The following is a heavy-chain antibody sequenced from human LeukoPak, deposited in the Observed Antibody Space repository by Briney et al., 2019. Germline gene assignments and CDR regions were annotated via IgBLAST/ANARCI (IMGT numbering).Heavy chain of an antibody. D-gene: IGHD5-24*01. CDR2: IWYDGKNK. CDR3: ARDGYTSSFLDY. CDR1: GFSFSTYG. V-gene: IGHV3-33*01. J-gene: IGHJ4*02. Sequence: PGGSLRLSCAASGFSFSTYGLHWVRQAPGKGLEWVAVIWYDGKNKYYADSVKGRFTISRDNSKNTLYLQINSLRAEDTAVYYCARDGYTSSFLDYWGQGTLVTVSS.